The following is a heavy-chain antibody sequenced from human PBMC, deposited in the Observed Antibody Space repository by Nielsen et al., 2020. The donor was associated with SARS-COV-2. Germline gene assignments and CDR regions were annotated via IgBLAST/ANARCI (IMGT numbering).Heavy chain of an antibody. J-gene: IGHJ5*02. CDR3: ARVVGGSSGLWFDP. CDR1: GFTFSSYG. V-gene: IGHV3-30*19. CDR2: ISYDGSNK. Sequence: GGSLRLSCAASGFTFSSYGMHWVRQAPGKGLEWVAVISYDGSNKYYADSVKGRFTISRDNSKNTLYLQMNSLRAEDTAVYYCARVVGGSSGLWFDPWGQGTLVTVSS. D-gene: IGHD6-19*01.